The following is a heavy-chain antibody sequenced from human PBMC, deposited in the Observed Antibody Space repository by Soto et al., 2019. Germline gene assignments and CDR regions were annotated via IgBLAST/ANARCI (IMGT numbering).Heavy chain of an antibody. CDR1: GFTFSDFY. CDR3: VRGGGGGQFDS. CDR2: ISPKSNYR. D-gene: IGHD2-21*01. J-gene: IGHJ4*02. V-gene: IGHV3-11*06. Sequence: GGSLRPSCEASGFTFSDFYMSWIRQAPGKGLEWLSYISPKSNYREYAESVKGRHTISRDNAKNSLSLQMNSLRVEDTAVYYCVRGGGGGQFDSWGQGTLVTVSS.